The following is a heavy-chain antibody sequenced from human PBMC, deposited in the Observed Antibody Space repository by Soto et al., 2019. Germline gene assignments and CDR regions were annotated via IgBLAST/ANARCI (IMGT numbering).Heavy chain of an antibody. CDR3: AKRDYGSDFDY. Sequence: EVQLLESGGGLVQPGGSLRLSCAASGFTFSSYAMNWVRQGPGKGLEWVSVISGSGGSTYYADSVKGRFTISRDKSKNTRSLQMNSLSAEDTAVYNCAKRDYGSDFDYWGQGTLVTVSS. D-gene: IGHD3-10*01. J-gene: IGHJ4*02. CDR2: ISGSGGST. V-gene: IGHV3-23*01. CDR1: GFTFSSYA.